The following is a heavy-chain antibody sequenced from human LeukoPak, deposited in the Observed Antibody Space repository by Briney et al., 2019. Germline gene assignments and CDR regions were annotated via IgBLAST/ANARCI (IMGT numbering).Heavy chain of an antibody. CDR2: ISGDGGST. V-gene: IGHV3-43*02. J-gene: IGHJ3*02. Sequence: PXXSLRLSCAASGFTFDDYAMHGVRPAPGKGLEWVSLISGDGGSTYYANSVKGRFTISRDNSKNSLYLQMNSLRTEDTALYYCAKDILGAPGGYSGDDAFDIWGQGTMVTVS. D-gene: IGHD5-12*01. CDR1: GFTFDDYA. CDR3: AKDILGAPGGYSGDDAFDI.